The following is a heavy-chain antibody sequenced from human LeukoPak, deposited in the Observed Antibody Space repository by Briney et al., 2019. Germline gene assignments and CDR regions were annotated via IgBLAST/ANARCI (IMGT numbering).Heavy chain of an antibody. Sequence: GGSLRLSCAASGFTFSSYWMSWVRQAPGKGLEWMANIKQDGSEKYYVDSVKGRFTISRDNAKNSLYLQMNSLRAEDTAVYYCARDFPGCSGGSCYSGYYYYYMDVWGKGTTVTVSS. CDR2: IKQDGSEK. D-gene: IGHD2-15*01. CDR1: GFTFSSYW. CDR3: ARDFPGCSGGSCYSGYYYYYMDV. J-gene: IGHJ6*03. V-gene: IGHV3-7*01.